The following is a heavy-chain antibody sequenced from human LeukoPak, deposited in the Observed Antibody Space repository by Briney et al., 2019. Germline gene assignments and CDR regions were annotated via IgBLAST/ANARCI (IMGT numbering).Heavy chain of an antibody. D-gene: IGHD3-10*01. V-gene: IGHV3-7*01. CDR1: GFTFSSYW. CDR2: IKQDGSEK. Sequence: GGSLRLSCAASGFTFSSYWMSWVRQAPGKGLEWVANIKQDGSEKYYVDSVKGRFTISRDNAKNSLYLQMNSLRAEDTAVYYCARAPYYYGSGGYYFDYWGQGTLVTVSS. CDR3: ARAPYYYGSGGYYFDY. J-gene: IGHJ4*02.